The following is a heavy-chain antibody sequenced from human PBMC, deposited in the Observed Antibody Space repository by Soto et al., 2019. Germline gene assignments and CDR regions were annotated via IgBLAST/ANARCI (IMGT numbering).Heavy chain of an antibody. Sequence: QVQLVQSGAEVKKPGASVKISCKASGYSFTSYYMHWVRQAPGQGLEWVGLINPTADSTSYAQKFQGRVTLTWDTSTSTVYMEVSSLRSEDMAMYYCARGWRTYGNYWGQGTLVTVSS. D-gene: IGHD3-10*01. CDR2: INPTADST. CDR1: GYSFTSYY. V-gene: IGHV1-46*01. CDR3: ARGWRTYGNY. J-gene: IGHJ4*02.